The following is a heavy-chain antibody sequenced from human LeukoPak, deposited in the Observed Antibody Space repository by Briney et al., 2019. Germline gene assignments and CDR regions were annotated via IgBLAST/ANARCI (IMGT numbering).Heavy chain of an antibody. CDR2: ISGDGGST. J-gene: IGHJ4*02. D-gene: IGHD3-10*01. Sequence: GGSLSLSCPASGFTFDDYAMHWVRQAAGRGLEWVSLISGDGGSTYYADSVKGRFTISRDNSKNSLYLQMNSLRTEDTALYYCAKEELYGSGSDYWGQGTLVTVSS. CDR1: GFTFDDYA. V-gene: IGHV3-43*02. CDR3: AKEELYGSGSDY.